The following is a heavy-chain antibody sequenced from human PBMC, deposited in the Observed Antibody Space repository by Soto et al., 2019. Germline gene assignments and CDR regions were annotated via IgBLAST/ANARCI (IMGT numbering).Heavy chain of an antibody. Sequence: SVKVSCKASGGTFSSYTISWVRQAPGQGLEWMGRIIPILDIANYAQKFQGRVTVTADKSTSTAYMELSSLRSEDTAVYFCARDRQGGMRGLDFDYWAQGTLVPVSS. CDR1: GGTFSSYT. V-gene: IGHV1-69*04. CDR3: ARDRQGGMRGLDFDY. J-gene: IGHJ4*02. D-gene: IGHD3-16*01. CDR2: IIPILDIA.